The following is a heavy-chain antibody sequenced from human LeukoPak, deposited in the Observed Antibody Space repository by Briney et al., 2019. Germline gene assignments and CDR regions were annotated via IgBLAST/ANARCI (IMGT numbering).Heavy chain of an antibody. D-gene: IGHD6-13*01. Sequence: ASVKVSCKVSGYTLTELSMHWVRQAPGKGLEWMGGFDPEDGKTIYAQKFQGRVTMTEDTSTDTAYMELSRLRSEDTAVYYCATPDWRYSSSWYGCDAFDIWGKGTMVTVSS. CDR2: FDPEDGKT. J-gene: IGHJ3*02. V-gene: IGHV1-24*01. CDR3: ATPDWRYSSSWYGCDAFDI. CDR1: GYTLTELS.